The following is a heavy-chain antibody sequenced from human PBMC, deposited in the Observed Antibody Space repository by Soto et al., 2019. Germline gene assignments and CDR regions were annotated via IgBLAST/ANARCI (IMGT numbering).Heavy chain of an antibody. V-gene: IGHV4-39*01. CDR3: ARGRLSSSWYENYYYYGMDV. D-gene: IGHD6-13*01. CDR1: GVSISSSTHY. J-gene: IGHJ6*02. CDR2: IYYSGST. Sequence: SETLSLTCTVSGVSISSSTHYWGWIRQPPGKGLEWIGSIYYSGSTYYNPSLKSRVTISVDTSKNQFSLKLSSVTAADTAVYYCARGRLSSSWYENYYYYGMDVWGQGTTVTVSS.